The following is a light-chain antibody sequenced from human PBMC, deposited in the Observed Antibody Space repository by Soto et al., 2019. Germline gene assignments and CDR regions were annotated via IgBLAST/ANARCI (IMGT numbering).Light chain of an antibody. CDR2: KAS. V-gene: IGKV1-5*03. J-gene: IGKJ1*01. Sequence: DIQMTQSPSTLSVSVGDRVTITCRASQTISSWLAWYQQKPGKAPKLLIYKASTLKSGVPSRFSGSGSGTEFTLTISSLQPDDFATYYCQHYNSYSEAFCQGTKVE. CDR1: QTISSW. CDR3: QHYNSYSEA.